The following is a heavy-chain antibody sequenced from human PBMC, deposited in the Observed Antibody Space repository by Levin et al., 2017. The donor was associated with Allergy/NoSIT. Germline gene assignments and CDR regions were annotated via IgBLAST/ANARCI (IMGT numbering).Heavy chain of an antibody. V-gene: IGHV3-73*01. CDR1: GFTFSGSA. CDR2: IRSKANSYAT. CDR3: TSMGYSSGSY. D-gene: IGHD6-19*01. Sequence: GESLKISCAASGFTFSGSAMHWVRQASGKGLEWVGRIRSKANSYATAYAASVKGRFTISRDDSKNTAYLQMNSLKTEDTAVYYCTSMGYSSGSYWGQGTLVTVSS. J-gene: IGHJ4*02.